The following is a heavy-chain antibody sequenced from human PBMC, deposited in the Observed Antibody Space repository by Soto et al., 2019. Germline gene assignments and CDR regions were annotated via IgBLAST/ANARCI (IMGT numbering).Heavy chain of an antibody. V-gene: IGHV3-21*01. CDR2: IDSGSNSLYI. CDR3: ARGPRYQLLPFEF. D-gene: IGHD2-2*01. Sequence: GGSLRLSCAASGFTLSSYGMHWVRQAPGKGLEWVSSIDSGSNSLYIYYADSVKGRFTISRDNAKGSLNLQMNSLRAEDTALYYCARGPRYQLLPFEFWAQGTPVTVSS. CDR1: GFTLSSYG. J-gene: IGHJ4*02.